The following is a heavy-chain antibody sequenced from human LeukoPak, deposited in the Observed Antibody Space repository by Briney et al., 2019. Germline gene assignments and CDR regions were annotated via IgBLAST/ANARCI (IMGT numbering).Heavy chain of an antibody. Sequence: ASVKVSCKASGYTFTSYDINWVRQATGQGLEWMGWMNPNSGNTGYAQKFQARVTITRNTSISTAYMELSSLRSEDTAVYYCARGGASSIAGNEGFDYWGQGTLVTVSS. CDR2: MNPNSGNT. J-gene: IGHJ4*02. V-gene: IGHV1-8*03. D-gene: IGHD6-6*01. CDR3: ARGGASSIAGNEGFDY. CDR1: GYTFTSYD.